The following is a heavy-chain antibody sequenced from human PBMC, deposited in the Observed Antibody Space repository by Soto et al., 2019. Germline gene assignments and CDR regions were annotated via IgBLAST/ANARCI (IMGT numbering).Heavy chain of an antibody. CDR1: GFTFSSYW. Sequence: EVQLVESGGGLVQPGGSLRLSCAASGFTFSSYWMNWVRQAPGKGLEWVANIKQDGSEKSYVDSVKGRFTISRDNAKKSLYLQMKRLRAEDTAMYYCARWHCSDVAYWGEGTLVSVSS. CDR2: IKQDGSEK. V-gene: IGHV3-7*01. J-gene: IGHJ4*02. CDR3: ARWHCSDVAY. D-gene: IGHD2-15*01.